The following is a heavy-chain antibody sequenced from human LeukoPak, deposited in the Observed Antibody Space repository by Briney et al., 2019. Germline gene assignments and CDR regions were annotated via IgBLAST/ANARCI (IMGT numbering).Heavy chain of an antibody. CDR1: GGSISSGGYS. D-gene: IGHD2-2*01. J-gene: IGHJ5*02. Sequence: SETLSLTCTVSGGSISSGGYSWSWIRQHPGKGLEWIGYIYYSGSTYYNPSLKSRVTISVDTSKNQFSLKLSSVTAADTAVYYCARVGDIVVVPAAEHNWFDPWGQGTLVTVSS. CDR2: IYYSGST. V-gene: IGHV4-31*03. CDR3: ARVGDIVVVPAAEHNWFDP.